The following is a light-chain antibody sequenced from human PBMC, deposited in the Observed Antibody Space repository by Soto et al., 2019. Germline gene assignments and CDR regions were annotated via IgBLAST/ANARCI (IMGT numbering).Light chain of an antibody. CDR1: QAISKY. CDR3: QQYNNLPYT. Sequence: DIQMTQSPSSLSASLGDRVTITCQASQAISKYLHWYHQIPGKAPILVIYDASNLEAGAPSRFSGGGSGTSFTLNISSLQPEDIGTYFCQQYNNLPYTFGQGTKLDIK. V-gene: IGKV1-33*01. CDR2: DAS. J-gene: IGKJ2*01.